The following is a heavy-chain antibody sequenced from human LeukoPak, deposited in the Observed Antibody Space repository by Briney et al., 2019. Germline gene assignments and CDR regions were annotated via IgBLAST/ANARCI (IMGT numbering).Heavy chain of an antibody. J-gene: IGHJ4*02. Sequence: GGSLRLSCAASGFTFSSYGMHWVRQAPGKGLEWVAFIRYDGSNKYYADSVKGRFTISRDNSKNTLYLQMNSLRAEDTAVYYCARDLGSGSYYYYWGQGTLVTVSS. D-gene: IGHD1-26*01. V-gene: IGHV3-30*02. CDR1: GFTFSSYG. CDR3: ARDLGSGSYYYY. CDR2: IRYDGSNK.